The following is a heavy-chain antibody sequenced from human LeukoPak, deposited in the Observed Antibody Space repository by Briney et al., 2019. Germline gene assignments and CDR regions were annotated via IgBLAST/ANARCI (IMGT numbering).Heavy chain of an antibody. Sequence: GGSLRLSCAASGFTFSRYSMNWVRQAPGKGLEWFSYISGSSSTIYYADSVKGRFTISRDNAKNSLYLQMNSLRDEDTAVYYCARGAGRGGYYFDYWGQGTLVSVSS. V-gene: IGHV3-48*02. J-gene: IGHJ4*02. CDR3: ARGAGRGGYYFDY. D-gene: IGHD6-13*01. CDR2: ISGSSSTI. CDR1: GFTFSRYS.